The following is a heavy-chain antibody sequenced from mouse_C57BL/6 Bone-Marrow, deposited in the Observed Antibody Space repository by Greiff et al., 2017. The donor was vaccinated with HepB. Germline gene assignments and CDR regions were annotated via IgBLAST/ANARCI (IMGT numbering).Heavy chain of an antibody. CDR2: ISSGGSYT. Sequence: EVQLVESGGDLVKPGGSLKLSCAASGFTFSSYGMSWVRQTPDKRLEWVATISSGGSYTYYPDSVKGRFTISRDNAKNTLYLQMSSLKSEDTAMYYCARHDHWYFDVWGTGTTVTVSS. J-gene: IGHJ1*03. CDR3: ARHDHWYFDV. V-gene: IGHV5-6*01. CDR1: GFTFSSYG.